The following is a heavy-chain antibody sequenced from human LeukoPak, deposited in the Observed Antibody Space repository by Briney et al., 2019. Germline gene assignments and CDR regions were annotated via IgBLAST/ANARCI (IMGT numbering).Heavy chain of an antibody. V-gene: IGHV1-8*01. CDR3: ARGDGYSYGSSGYYYYYYMDV. D-gene: IGHD5-18*01. CDR2: MNPNSGNT. CDR1: GYTFTSYG. J-gene: IGHJ6*03. Sequence: GASVKVSCKASGYTFTSYGISWVRQATGQGLEWMGWMNPNSGNTGYAQKFQGRVTITRNTSISTAYMELSSLRSEDTAGYYCARGDGYSYGSSGYYYYYYMDVWGKGTTVTVSS.